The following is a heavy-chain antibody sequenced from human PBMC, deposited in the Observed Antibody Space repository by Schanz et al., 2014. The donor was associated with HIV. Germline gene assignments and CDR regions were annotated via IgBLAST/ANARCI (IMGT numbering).Heavy chain of an antibody. V-gene: IGHV3-48*01. D-gene: IGHD6-6*01. J-gene: IGHJ6*02. CDR1: GFTFSSYS. CDR3: ANTEYPYSSSSDYYYGMDV. Sequence: EVQLVESGGGLVQPGGSLRLSCAASGFTFSSYSMNWVRQAPGKGLEWVSYISSSSSTIYYADSVKGRFTISRDNSKNTLYLQMNSLRAQDTAVYYCANTEYPYSSSSDYYYGMDVWGQGTLVVVS. CDR2: ISSSSSTI.